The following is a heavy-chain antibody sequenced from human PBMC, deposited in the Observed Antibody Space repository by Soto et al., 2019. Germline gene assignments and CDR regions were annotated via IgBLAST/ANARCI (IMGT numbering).Heavy chain of an antibody. CDR3: ARVGGLAARTFDY. D-gene: IGHD6-6*01. Sequence: PSETLSLTCTVSGGSVSSSSYYWSWIRQPPGKGLEWIGYIYYSGSTNYNPSLKSRVTISVDTSKNQFSLNLRSMSPADTAVYYCARVGGLAARTFDYWGPGTLVTVSS. V-gene: IGHV4-61*01. J-gene: IGHJ4*02. CDR1: GGSVSSSSYY. CDR2: IYYSGST.